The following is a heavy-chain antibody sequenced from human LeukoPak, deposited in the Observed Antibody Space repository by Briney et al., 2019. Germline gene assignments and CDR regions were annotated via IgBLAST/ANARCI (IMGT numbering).Heavy chain of an antibody. V-gene: IGHV4-34*01. D-gene: IGHD2-21*02. CDR1: GGSFSGYY. CDR3: ARGSYCGGGCYSSPENWFDP. J-gene: IGHJ5*02. CDR2: INHSGST. Sequence: SETLSLTCAVYGGSFSGYYWSWIRQPPGKGLEWIGEINHSGSTNYNPSLKSRVTISVDTSKNQFSLKLSSVTAADTAVYYCARGSYCGGGCYSSPENWFDPWGQGTLVTVSS.